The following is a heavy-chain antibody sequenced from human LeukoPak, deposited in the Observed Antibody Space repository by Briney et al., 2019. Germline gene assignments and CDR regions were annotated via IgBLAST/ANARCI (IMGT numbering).Heavy chain of an antibody. D-gene: IGHD3-16*01. Sequence: GGSLRLSCTASGFTFSSYTVNWVRQAPGKGLEWVPAIHNGGGTTSYADSVKGRFTISRDNSKNTLFLQMNSLRAEDTAVYYCAKDSAFGGEDSWGQGTLVTVSS. J-gene: IGHJ4*02. CDR2: IHNGGGTT. V-gene: IGHV3-23*01. CDR3: AKDSAFGGEDS. CDR1: GFTFSSYT.